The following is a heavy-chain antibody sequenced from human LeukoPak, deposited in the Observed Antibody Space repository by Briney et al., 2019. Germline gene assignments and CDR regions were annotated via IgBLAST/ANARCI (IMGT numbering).Heavy chain of an antibody. D-gene: IGHD6-19*01. Sequence: GGSLRLSCAASGFTFNTYALHWVRQAPGKGLEWLAITSNDESKKYYADSVKGRFTISRDNSKNTLYLQMNSLRAEDTAVYYCARGGGSGWYFDYWGQGTLVTVSS. V-gene: IGHV3-30*03. CDR2: TSNDESKK. CDR3: ARGGGSGWYFDY. J-gene: IGHJ4*02. CDR1: GFTFNTYA.